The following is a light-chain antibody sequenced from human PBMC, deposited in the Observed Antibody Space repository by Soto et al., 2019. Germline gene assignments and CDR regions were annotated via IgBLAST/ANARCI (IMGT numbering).Light chain of an antibody. V-gene: IGLV2-23*02. CDR1: SSDVGSYNL. Sequence: QSALTQPASVSGSPGQSMTISCTGTSSDVGSYNLVSWYQQYPGKAPKFIIYEVSKRPSGVSNRFSGSKSGNTASLTISGLQAEDEADYYCCSYAGSTTHVVFGGGTKLTVL. J-gene: IGLJ2*01. CDR3: CSYAGSTTHVV. CDR2: EVS.